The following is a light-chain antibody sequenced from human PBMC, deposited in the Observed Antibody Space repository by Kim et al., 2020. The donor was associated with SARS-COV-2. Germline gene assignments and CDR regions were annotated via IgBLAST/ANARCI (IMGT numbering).Light chain of an antibody. CDR3: SSYAGGSTYV. CDR1: RSDVGGYEY. V-gene: IGLV2-14*04. CDR2: DVT. Sequence: GQSITISCTGTRSDVGGYEYVSWYQQYPGKAPKLMIYDVTKRSSGVSDRFSGSKSGNTASLTISGLQVEDEADYYCSSYAGGSTYVFGTGTKVTVL. J-gene: IGLJ1*01.